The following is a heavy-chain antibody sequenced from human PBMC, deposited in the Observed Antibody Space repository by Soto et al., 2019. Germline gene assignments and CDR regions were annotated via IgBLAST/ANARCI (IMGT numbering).Heavy chain of an antibody. CDR2: IYYSGST. V-gene: IGHV4-30-4*01. Sequence: SETLSLTCTVSGGSISSGDYYWSWIRQPPGKGLEWIGYIYYSGSTYYNPSLKSRVTISVDTSKNQFSLKLSSVTAADTAVYYCARGASLDYDFWSCYYVFDYWGQGTLVTVSS. D-gene: IGHD3-3*01. CDR1: GGSISSGDYY. CDR3: ARGASLDYDFWSCYYVFDY. J-gene: IGHJ4*02.